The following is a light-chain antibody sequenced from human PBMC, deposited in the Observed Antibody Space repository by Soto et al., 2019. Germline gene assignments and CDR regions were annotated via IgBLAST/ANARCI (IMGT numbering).Light chain of an antibody. CDR3: QQANSFPLT. Sequence: DIQMTQSPSSVSASVGDRVTITCRASQGISTSLAWYQQKPGKAPKLLLYAASSFQSGVPSRFSGSGSGTDFTLTISSLQPEDFATYFCQQANSFPLTSGGGTKVEIK. V-gene: IGKV1-12*01. CDR1: QGISTS. CDR2: AAS. J-gene: IGKJ4*01.